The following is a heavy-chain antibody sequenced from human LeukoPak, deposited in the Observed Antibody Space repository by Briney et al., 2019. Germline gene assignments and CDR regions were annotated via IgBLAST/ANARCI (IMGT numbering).Heavy chain of an antibody. V-gene: IGHV1-8*02. Sequence: ASVKVSCKASGYTFTSYDINWVRQATGQGLEWMGWMNPNSGNTGYAQKFQGRVTMTRNTSISTAYMELSSLRSEDTAVYYCARGRQQLVFSDYWGQGTLVTVSS. CDR2: MNPNSGNT. CDR3: ARGRQQLVFSDY. J-gene: IGHJ4*02. CDR1: GYTFTSYD. D-gene: IGHD6-13*01.